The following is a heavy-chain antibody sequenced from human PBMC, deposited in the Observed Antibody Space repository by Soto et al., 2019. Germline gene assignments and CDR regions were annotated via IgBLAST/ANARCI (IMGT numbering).Heavy chain of an antibody. CDR2: IFHTGST. CDR1: GYAISSGCF. Sequence: PSKTQSLTWAVSGYAISSGCFWGWIRQPPGKGLEWIGHIFHTGSTYYNPSLKSRVTISVDTSKNQFSLKLSSVTATDTAVYYCARRRIVVTTNFDYWGQGTLVTVS. D-gene: IGHD1-26*01. J-gene: IGHJ4*02. V-gene: IGHV4-38-2*01. CDR3: ARRRIVVTTNFDY.